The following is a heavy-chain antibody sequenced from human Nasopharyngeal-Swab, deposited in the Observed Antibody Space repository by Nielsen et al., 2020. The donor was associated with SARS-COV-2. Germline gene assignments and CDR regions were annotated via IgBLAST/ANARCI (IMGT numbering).Heavy chain of an antibody. D-gene: IGHD3-3*01. CDR2: IYYSGST. V-gene: IGHV4-39*07. Sequence: RQAPGKGLEWIGSIYYSGSTYYNPSLKSRVTISVDTSKNQLSLKLSSVTAADTAVYYCASLGGSIFVGGFNYFDYWGQGTLVTVSS. J-gene: IGHJ4*02. CDR3: ASLGGSIFVGGFNYFDY.